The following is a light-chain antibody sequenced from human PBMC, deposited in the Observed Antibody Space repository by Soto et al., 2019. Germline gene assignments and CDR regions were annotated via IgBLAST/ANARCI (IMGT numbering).Light chain of an antibody. J-gene: IGLJ2*01. CDR3: QSYDSSLSGVV. V-gene: IGLV1-40*01. Sequence: QSVLTQPPSVSGAPGQRVTISCTGSSSNIGAGYDVHWYQQLPGTAPKLHIYGNSNRPSGVPDRFSGSKSGTSASLAITGLQAEDEADYYCQSYDSSLSGVVFGGGPKLTVL. CDR1: SSNIGAGYD. CDR2: GNS.